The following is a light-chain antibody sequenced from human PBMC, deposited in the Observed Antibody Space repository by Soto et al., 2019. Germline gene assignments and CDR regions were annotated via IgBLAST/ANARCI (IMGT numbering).Light chain of an antibody. J-gene: IGKJ1*01. V-gene: IGKV1-5*03. CDR2: KAS. CDR3: QHYNSYSEA. CDR1: QSISSW. Sequence: DIMLTQSPATLSASGGDRVTITCRASQSISSWLAWYQQKPGKAPKLLIYKASTLKSGVPSRFSGSGSGTEFTLTISSLQPDDFATYYCQHYNSYSEAFGQGTKVDI.